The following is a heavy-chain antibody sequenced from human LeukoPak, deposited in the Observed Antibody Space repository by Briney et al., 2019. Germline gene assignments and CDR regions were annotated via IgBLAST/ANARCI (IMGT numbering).Heavy chain of an antibody. D-gene: IGHD2-2*01. CDR1: GYTFTSYD. V-gene: IGHV1-8*03. CDR2: MNPNSGNT. J-gene: IGHJ3*02. Sequence: GASVKVSCKASGYTFTSYDINWVRQATGQGLEWMGWMNPNSGNTGYAQKFQGRVTITRNTSISTAYMELSSLRSEDTAVYYCARLLGCSTTSCLNAFDIWGQGTTVTVSS. CDR3: ARLLGCSTTSCLNAFDI.